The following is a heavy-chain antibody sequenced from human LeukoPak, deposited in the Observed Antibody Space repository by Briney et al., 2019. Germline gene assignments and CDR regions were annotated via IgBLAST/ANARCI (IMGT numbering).Heavy chain of an antibody. V-gene: IGHV4-39*01. D-gene: IGHD3-16*01. CDR2: INYSGST. CDR1: GGSVSSTTYY. J-gene: IGHJ4*02. CDR3: ARQIQNESGGFDY. Sequence: SETLSLTCTVSGGSVSSTTYYWSWIRQPPGKGLEWIASINYSGSTYYNPSLKSRVTISVDTSQNQFSLKLSSVTAADTAVYYCARQIQNESGGFDYWGQGTLVTVSS.